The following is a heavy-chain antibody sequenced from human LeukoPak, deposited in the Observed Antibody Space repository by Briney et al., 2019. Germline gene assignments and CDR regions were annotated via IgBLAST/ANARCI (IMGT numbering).Heavy chain of an antibody. V-gene: IGHV1-2*02. CDR3: ARGDHYDVLTGFQTPSHLSDY. Sequence: TSVKVSCKASGYTFTGYYVHWVRQAPGQGLEWMGWINPNSGGTNYAQKFQGRVTMTRDTSISTAYMELSRLRSDDTAVYYCARGDHYDVLTGFQTPSHLSDYWGQGTLVTVSS. D-gene: IGHD3-9*01. CDR1: GYTFTGYY. CDR2: INPNSGGT. J-gene: IGHJ4*02.